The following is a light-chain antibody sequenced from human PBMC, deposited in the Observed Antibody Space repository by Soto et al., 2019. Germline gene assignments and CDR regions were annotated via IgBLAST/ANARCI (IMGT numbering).Light chain of an antibody. CDR3: QQRSNCAHT. Sequence: EIVLTQSPATLSLSPGERATLSCRASQSVSSYLAWYQQKPGQAPRLLIYDASNWATGIPAKFSGSGSATDFTLTISSLEPEDFAVYYCQQRSNCAHTSGQ. CDR1: QSVSSY. J-gene: IGKJ1*01. V-gene: IGKV3-11*01. CDR2: DAS.